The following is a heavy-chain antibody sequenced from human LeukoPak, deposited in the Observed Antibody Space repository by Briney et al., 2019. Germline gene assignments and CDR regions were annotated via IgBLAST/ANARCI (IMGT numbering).Heavy chain of an antibody. Sequence: QSGGSLRLSCAASGFTFSSYAMHWVRQAPGKGLEWVAVISYDGSNKYYADSVKGRFTISRDNSKNTLYLQMNSLRAEDTAVYYCAKDKYYYDSSGYYLDAFDIWGQGTMVTVPS. CDR2: ISYDGSNK. V-gene: IGHV3-30-3*01. CDR1: GFTFSSYA. CDR3: AKDKYYYDSSGYYLDAFDI. J-gene: IGHJ3*02. D-gene: IGHD3-22*01.